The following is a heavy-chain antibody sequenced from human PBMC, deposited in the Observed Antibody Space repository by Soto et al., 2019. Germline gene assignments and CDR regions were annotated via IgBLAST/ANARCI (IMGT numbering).Heavy chain of an antibody. Sequence: PGGSLRLSCAASGFTFSNAWMSWVRQAPGKGLEWVGRIKSKTDGGTTDYAAPVKGRFTISRDDSKNTLYLQMNSLKTEDTAVYYCTTDYQESGSYYYWGQGTLVTVSS. CDR1: GFTFSNAW. CDR3: TTDYQESGSYYY. J-gene: IGHJ4*02. D-gene: IGHD1-26*01. CDR2: IKSKTDGGTT. V-gene: IGHV3-15*01.